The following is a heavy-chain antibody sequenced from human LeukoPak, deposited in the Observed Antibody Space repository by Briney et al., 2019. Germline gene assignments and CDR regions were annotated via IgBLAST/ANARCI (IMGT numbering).Heavy chain of an antibody. CDR1: GYTLTELS. D-gene: IGHD1-26*01. CDR3: ATILDSWSYYSFGY. CDR2: FDPEDGET. V-gene: IGHV1-24*01. Sequence: ASVKVSCKVSGYTLTELSMHWVRQAPGKGLEWMGGFDPEDGETIYAQKFQGRVTMTEDTSTDTAYMELSSLRSEDTAVYYCATILDSWSYYSFGYLGQGTLVTGSS. J-gene: IGHJ4*01.